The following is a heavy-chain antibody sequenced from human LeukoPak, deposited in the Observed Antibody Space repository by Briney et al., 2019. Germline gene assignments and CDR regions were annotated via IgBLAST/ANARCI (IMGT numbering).Heavy chain of an antibody. D-gene: IGHD6-19*01. CDR2: ISSSSSYT. Sequence: GGSLRLSCAASGFTFSDYYMSWIRQAPGKGLEWVSYISSSSSYTNYADSVKGRFTISRDNAKNSLYLQMNSLRADDTAVYYCARESYSSTGLDVWDKETTVTVSP. J-gene: IGHJ6*04. CDR3: ARESYSSTGLDV. CDR1: GFTFSDYY. V-gene: IGHV3-11*06.